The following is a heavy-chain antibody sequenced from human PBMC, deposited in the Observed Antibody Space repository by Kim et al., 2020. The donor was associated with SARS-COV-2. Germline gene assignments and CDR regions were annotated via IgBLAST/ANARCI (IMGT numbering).Heavy chain of an antibody. J-gene: IGHJ4*02. V-gene: IGHV4-31*03. Sequence: SETLSLTCSVAGDSVTSNGRYWSWVRQHPEKGLEWIGYIYHSGTSNYNPSLKSRLTISLDTSKNHFSLHLGSMTAADTAIYFCARVSSSAGQYYFDLWGQGVLVTVSA. D-gene: IGHD2-8*01. CDR3: ARVSSSAGQYYFDL. CDR1: GDSVTSNGRY. CDR2: IYHSGTS.